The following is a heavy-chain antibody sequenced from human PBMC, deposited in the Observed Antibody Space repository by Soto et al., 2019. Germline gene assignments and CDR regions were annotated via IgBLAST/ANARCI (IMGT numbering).Heavy chain of an antibody. Sequence: QVQLVQSGAEVKKPGASVKVSCKASGYTFTGYYMHWVRQAPGQGLEWMGWINPNSGGTNYAQKLQGWVTMTRDTSISTAYMELSRLRSDDTAVYYCARDQVGARDAFDIWGQGTMVTVSS. CDR1: GYTFTGYY. V-gene: IGHV1-2*04. D-gene: IGHD1-26*01. CDR3: ARDQVGARDAFDI. J-gene: IGHJ3*02. CDR2: INPNSGGT.